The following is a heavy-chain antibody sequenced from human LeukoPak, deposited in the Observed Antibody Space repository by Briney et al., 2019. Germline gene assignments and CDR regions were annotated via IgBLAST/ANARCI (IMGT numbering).Heavy chain of an antibody. V-gene: IGHV4-59*08. CDR2: SYFTGNP. CDR1: GSISSYY. J-gene: IGHJ4*02. Sequence: SEALSLTCIVSGSISSYYWTWIRQPPGKGLEWIGHSYFTGNPNYNPSLKSRVTISVDPPKNQFSLKLTSVTAADTAVYYCAGLRSTVAWASFDYWGQGILVTVSS. CDR3: AGLRSTVAWASFDY. D-gene: IGHD4-23*01.